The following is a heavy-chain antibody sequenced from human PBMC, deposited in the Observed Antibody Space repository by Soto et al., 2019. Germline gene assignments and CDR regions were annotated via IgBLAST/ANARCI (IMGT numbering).Heavy chain of an antibody. CDR1: GFIFSDSV. CDR3: TRDGGGGFWRFDN. CDR2: ILSDGGKK. V-gene: IGHV3-33*01. Sequence: QVHLVESGGGVVQPERSLRLSCEASGFIFSDSVMSWVRQAPGKGLEWVAIILSDGGKKFYADSVNGRFTISRDNAKNTVYLQMKAVRAEDTAVYYCTRDGGGGFWRFDNWGQGALVTVSS. D-gene: IGHD3-3*01. J-gene: IGHJ4*02.